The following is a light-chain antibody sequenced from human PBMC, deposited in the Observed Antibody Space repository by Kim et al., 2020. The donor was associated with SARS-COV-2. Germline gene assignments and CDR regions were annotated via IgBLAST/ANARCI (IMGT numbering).Light chain of an antibody. Sequence: ASVKLTCTLSSGHSSYANAWHQQQAEKGPRDLMKLNSDGSHSRGDGIPDRFSGSSSGAERYLTISSLQSEDEGDYYCQTWGTGVRIFGGGTQLAVL. CDR3: QTWGTGVRI. CDR2: LNSDGSH. CDR1: SGHSSYA. V-gene: IGLV4-69*01. J-gene: IGLJ2*01.